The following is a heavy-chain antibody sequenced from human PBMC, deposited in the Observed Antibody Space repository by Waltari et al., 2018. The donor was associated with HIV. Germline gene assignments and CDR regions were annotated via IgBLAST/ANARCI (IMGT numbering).Heavy chain of an antibody. D-gene: IGHD3-22*01. CDR3: AREALYDSSGYYFDY. J-gene: IGHJ4*02. CDR2: IKQDESEK. Sequence: DVQLVESGGGLVQPGGSLRLSCAASGFTFNTYWMTWVRQAPGKGLEWVANIKQDESEKYYVDSLKGRFTISRDNAKNSLFLQMNSLRVEDTAVYYCAREALYDSSGYYFDYWGQGTLVTVSS. CDR1: GFTFNTYW. V-gene: IGHV3-7*01.